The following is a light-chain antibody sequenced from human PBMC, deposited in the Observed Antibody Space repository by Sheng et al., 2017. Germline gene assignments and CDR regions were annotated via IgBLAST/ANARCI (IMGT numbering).Light chain of an antibody. CDR1: QSISNY. CDR3: QQSYRTPVT. Sequence: DIQMTQSPSSLSASVGDRVTITCRASQSISNYLSWYQHKPGKAPKLLIFAASSLQSGVPSRFSGSGSGTDFTLTIGSLQPEDFATYYCQQSYRTPVTFGQGTKVEIK. CDR2: AAS. J-gene: IGKJ1*01. V-gene: IGKV1-39*01.